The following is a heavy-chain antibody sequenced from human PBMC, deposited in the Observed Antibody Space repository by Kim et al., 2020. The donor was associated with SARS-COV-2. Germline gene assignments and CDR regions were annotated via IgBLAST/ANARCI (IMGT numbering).Heavy chain of an antibody. Sequence: SETLSLTCAVYGGSFSGYYWSWIRQPPGKGLEWIGEINHSGSTNYNPSLKSRVTISVDTSKNQFSLKLSSVTAADTAVYYCARPPRYRNYGMDVWGQGTT. CDR1: GGSFSGYY. J-gene: IGHJ6*02. CDR3: ARPPRYRNYGMDV. D-gene: IGHD5-18*01. CDR2: INHSGST. V-gene: IGHV4-34*01.